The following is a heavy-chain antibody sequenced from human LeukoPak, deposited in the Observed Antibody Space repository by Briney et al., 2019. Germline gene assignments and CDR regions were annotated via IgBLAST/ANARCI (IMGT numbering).Heavy chain of an antibody. V-gene: IGHV3-49*04. J-gene: IGHJ3*02. Sequence: GGSLRLSCTASGFTFGDYAMSWVRQAPGKGLEWVGFIRSKAYGGTTEYAASVKGRFTISRDDSKSIAYLQMNSLKTEDTAVYYCTRARDNTIFGVAPDAFDIWGQGTMVTVSS. CDR2: IRSKAYGGTT. CDR3: TRARDNTIFGVAPDAFDI. D-gene: IGHD3-3*01. CDR1: GFTFGDYA.